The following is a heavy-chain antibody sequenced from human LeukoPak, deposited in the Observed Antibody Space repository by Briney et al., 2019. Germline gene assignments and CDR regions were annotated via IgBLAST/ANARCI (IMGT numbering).Heavy chain of an antibody. V-gene: IGHV3-64D*06. Sequence: PGGSLRLSCSASGFTFSSYAMHWVRQAPGKGLEYVSTISSSGGSTYCADSVKGRFTISRDNSKNTLYLQMSSLRAEDTAVYYCVKRPYCGGDCYYFDCWGQGTLVTVSS. CDR1: GFTFSSYA. D-gene: IGHD2-21*02. CDR3: VKRPYCGGDCYYFDC. J-gene: IGHJ4*02. CDR2: ISSSGGST.